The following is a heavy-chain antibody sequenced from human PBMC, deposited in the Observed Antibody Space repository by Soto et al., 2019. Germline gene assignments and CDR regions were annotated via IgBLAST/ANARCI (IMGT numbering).Heavy chain of an antibody. J-gene: IGHJ4*02. CDR3: ARRV. CDR2: ISAGGDTT. CDR1: GFTFSNYP. Sequence: EVQVSESGGGLVQPGGSLRLSCATSGFTFSNYPMSWVRQAPGKGLEWVSGISAGGDTTYYGDSVKGRFTTFRDNSKNSMSLQMNSLRVEATAVYYCARRVWGQGTLVTVSS. V-gene: IGHV3-23*01.